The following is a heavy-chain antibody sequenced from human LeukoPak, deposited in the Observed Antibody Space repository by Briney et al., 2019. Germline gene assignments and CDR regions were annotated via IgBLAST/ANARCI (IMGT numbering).Heavy chain of an antibody. V-gene: IGHV3-21*06. CDR2: IGGSSTNI. D-gene: IGHD6-19*01. Sequence: GGSLRLSCAASGFTFSSYTMNWVRQAPGKGLEWVSSIGGSSTNIYYADSVKGRFTISRDNAKNSLYLQVNSLRAEDTAVYYCAKGLQGSGWYFDYWGQGTLVTVSS. CDR1: GFTFSSYT. J-gene: IGHJ4*02. CDR3: AKGLQGSGWYFDY.